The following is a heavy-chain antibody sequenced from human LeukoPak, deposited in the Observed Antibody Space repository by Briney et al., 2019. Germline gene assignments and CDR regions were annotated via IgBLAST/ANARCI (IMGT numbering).Heavy chain of an antibody. D-gene: IGHD3-3*01. J-gene: IGHJ6*02. CDR2: IYYSGST. V-gene: IGHV4-59*01. Sequence: SETLSLTCTVSGGSISSYYWSWIRQPPGKGLEWIGYIYYSGSTNYNPSLKSRVTISVDTSKNQFSLKLSSVTAADTAVYYCARLTPQDRFLEWLLRTPYYYYGMDVWGQGTTVTVSS. CDR3: ARLTPQDRFLEWLLRTPYYYYGMDV. CDR1: GGSISSYY.